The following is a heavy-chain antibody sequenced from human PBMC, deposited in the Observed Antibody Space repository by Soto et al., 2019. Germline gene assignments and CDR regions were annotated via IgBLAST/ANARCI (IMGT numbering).Heavy chain of an antibody. CDR1: GGSMNSHY. J-gene: IGHJ6*02. V-gene: IGHV4-59*11. Sequence: SETLSLTCTVSGGSMNSHYWSWYRQPPGKGLEWIGYIYYSGSTDYNPSLKSRVAMSVDTSKNQFSLKLSSVTAADTAVYYCARDRIDYYGMDVWGQGTTVTVSS. CDR2: IYYSGST. CDR3: ARDRIDYYGMDV.